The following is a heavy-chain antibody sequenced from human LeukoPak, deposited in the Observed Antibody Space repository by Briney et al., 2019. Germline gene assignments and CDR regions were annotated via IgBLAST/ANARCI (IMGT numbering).Heavy chain of an antibody. CDR2: LYYTGRT. CDR1: GDSISSRSHS. J-gene: IGHJ6*03. D-gene: IGHD1-26*01. CDR3: GRHLGGRSRFHYYYYYYMDV. V-gene: IGHV4-39*01. Sequence: STTLSLTGTVSGDSISSRSHSWGWIRQPPGKGLEWIGSLYYTGRTYYNPSLKSRVTISIDTSRTQVSLRLSSVTAADTAVYYCGRHLGGRSRFHYYYYYYMDVWGKGTTVTISS.